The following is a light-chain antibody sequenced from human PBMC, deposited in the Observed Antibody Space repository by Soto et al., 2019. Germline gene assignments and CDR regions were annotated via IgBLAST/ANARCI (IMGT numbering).Light chain of an antibody. CDR3: QKYDDVPQ. J-gene: IGKJ3*01. V-gene: IGKV1-33*01. Sequence: DIQMTQSPSSLSASVGDTVTITCQASQDITNHLNWYQQKPGKAPNLLIYDASHLETGVPSRFSGSGSGTYFTLTISSLQPEDIPTSYCQKYDDVPQFGPGTKVDF. CDR1: QDITNH. CDR2: DAS.